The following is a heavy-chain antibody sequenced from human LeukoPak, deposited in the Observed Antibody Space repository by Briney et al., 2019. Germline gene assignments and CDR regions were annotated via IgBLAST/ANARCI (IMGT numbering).Heavy chain of an antibody. D-gene: IGHD3-10*01. V-gene: IGHV1-18*01. Sequence: GASVKVSCKASGYTFTSYGISWVRQAPGQGLEWMGRISAYNGNTNYAQKLQGRVTMTTDTSTSTAYMELRSLRSDDTAVYYCARDWASYYYGSGSCMDVWGQGTTVTVSS. CDR3: ARDWASYYYGSGSCMDV. CDR1: GYTFTSYG. J-gene: IGHJ6*02. CDR2: ISAYNGNT.